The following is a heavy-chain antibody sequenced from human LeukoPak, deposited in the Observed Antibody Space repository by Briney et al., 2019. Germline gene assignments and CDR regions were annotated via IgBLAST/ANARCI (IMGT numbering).Heavy chain of an antibody. V-gene: IGHV3-21*01. CDR2: TSSSSSYI. Sequence: GSLEIFCAAPGFPFNSYRMKWGRQAPGKGLEWGSSTSSSSSYIYYADSVKGRFTISRDNAKNSLYLQMNSLRAEDTAVYYCARDRYDILTGYYSDYWGQGTLVTVSS. D-gene: IGHD3-9*01. CDR3: ARDRYDILTGYYSDY. J-gene: IGHJ4*02. CDR1: GFPFNSYR.